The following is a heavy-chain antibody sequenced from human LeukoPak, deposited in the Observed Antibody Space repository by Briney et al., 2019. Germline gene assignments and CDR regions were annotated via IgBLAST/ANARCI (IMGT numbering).Heavy chain of an antibody. CDR3: ARGTIPGRLYYFDY. CDR2: INHSGST. CDR1: GGSFSGYY. V-gene: IGHV4-34*01. Sequence: PSETLSLTCAVYGGSFSGYYWSWIRQPPGKGLEWMGEINHSGSTNYNPSLRSRVTISVDTSKNQFSLKLSSVTAADTAVYYCARGTIPGRLYYFDYWGQGTLVTVPS. J-gene: IGHJ4*02. D-gene: IGHD1-14*01.